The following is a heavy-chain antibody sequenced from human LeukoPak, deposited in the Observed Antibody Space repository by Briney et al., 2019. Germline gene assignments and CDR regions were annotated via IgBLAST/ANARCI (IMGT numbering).Heavy chain of an antibody. Sequence: GGSLRLSCAASGLSFSIYAMSWVRQAPGKGLEWVSAISGSGSSTHYADSVKGRFTISRDNSKNTLYLQMNSLRAEDTAVYYCAKDLDIVATITGNWGRGTLVTVSS. CDR1: GLSFSIYA. D-gene: IGHD5-12*01. V-gene: IGHV3-23*01. CDR3: AKDLDIVATITGN. J-gene: IGHJ4*02. CDR2: ISGSGSST.